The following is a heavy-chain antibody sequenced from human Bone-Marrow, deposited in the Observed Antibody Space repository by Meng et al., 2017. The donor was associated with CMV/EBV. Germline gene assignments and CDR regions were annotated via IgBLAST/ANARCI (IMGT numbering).Heavy chain of an antibody. V-gene: IGHV4-39*07. D-gene: IGHD4-23*01. CDR1: GRSISSSSYY. Sequence: GSLRLSCTVSGRSISSSSYYWGWIRQPPGKGLEWIGRIYYSGSTYYNPSLKSLVTISVDTSKNQFSRKLSSVTAADSAVYYCARGEACQHNSARHLDYWGQGTMVTVSS. J-gene: IGHJ4*02. CDR3: ARGEACQHNSARHLDY. CDR2: IYYSGST.